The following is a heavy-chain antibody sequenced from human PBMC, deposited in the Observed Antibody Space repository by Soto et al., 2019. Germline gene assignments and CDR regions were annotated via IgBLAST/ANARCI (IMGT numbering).Heavy chain of an antibody. CDR3: AREIRNQSGDSHHWYFDL. CDR2: IYFSGST. V-gene: IGHV4-31*03. Sequence: PSETLSLTCTVSGGSIRSSTYYWTWIRHHPGKGLEWVGFIYFSGSTFYNPSLKSRVTISLDPSRNQFSLKLTSVTAADSAVYYCAREIRNQSGDSHHWYFDLWGRGTQVTVS. J-gene: IGHJ2*01. CDR1: GGSIRSSTYY. D-gene: IGHD1-1*01.